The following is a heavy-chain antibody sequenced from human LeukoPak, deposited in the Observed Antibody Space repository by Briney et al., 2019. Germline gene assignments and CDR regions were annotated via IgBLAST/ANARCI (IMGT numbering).Heavy chain of an antibody. CDR2: ISYDGSNK. CDR3: AKEFGYCSSTSCYLEYYYGMDV. D-gene: IGHD2-2*01. Sequence: GGSLRLSCAASGFTFSSYGMHWVRQAPGKGLEWVAVISYDGSNKYYADSVRGRFTISRDNSKNTLYLQMNSLRAEDTAVYYCAKEFGYCSSTSCYLEYYYGMDVWGKGTTVTVSS. V-gene: IGHV3-30*18. CDR1: GFTFSSYG. J-gene: IGHJ6*04.